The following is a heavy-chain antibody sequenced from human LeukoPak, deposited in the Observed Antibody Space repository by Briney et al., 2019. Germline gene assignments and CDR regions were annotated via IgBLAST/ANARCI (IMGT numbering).Heavy chain of an antibody. CDR2: INPSGGST. D-gene: IGHD3-22*01. Sequence: GAPVKVSCKASGYTFTSYYMHWVRQAPGQGLEWMGIINPSGGSTSYAQKFQGRVTMTRDMSTSTVYMELSSLRSEDTAVYYCAREYSSGYYGNAFDIWGQGTMVTVSS. J-gene: IGHJ3*02. V-gene: IGHV1-46*01. CDR1: GYTFTSYY. CDR3: AREYSSGYYGNAFDI.